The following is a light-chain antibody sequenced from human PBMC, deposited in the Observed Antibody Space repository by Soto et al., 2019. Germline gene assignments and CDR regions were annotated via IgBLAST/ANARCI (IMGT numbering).Light chain of an antibody. Sequence: EIVMTQSPATLSVSPGERATLSCRASQSVSNNLDWYQVKPGQAPRLLIYGASTRATGIPDRFSGSGSGTEFNGSISSLQTEDFAVYYGQQYNTGPGFGPGTKIDVK. J-gene: IGKJ3*01. CDR2: GAS. CDR3: QQYNTGPG. V-gene: IGKV3-15*01. CDR1: QSVSNN.